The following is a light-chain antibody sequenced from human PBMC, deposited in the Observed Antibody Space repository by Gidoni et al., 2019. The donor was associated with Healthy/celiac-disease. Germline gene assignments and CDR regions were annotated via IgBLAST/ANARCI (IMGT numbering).Light chain of an antibody. V-gene: IGKV4-1*01. CDR1: QSVLYSSNNKNY. CDR3: HQYYSTPWT. Sequence: DIVMTNPTDSLAVSLGERATINCKSSQSVLYSSNNKNYLSWYQQKPGQPPKLLIYWASTRESGVPDRFSGSGSGTDFTLTISSLQAEDVAVYYCHQYYSTPWTFGQGTKVEIK. J-gene: IGKJ1*01. CDR2: WAS.